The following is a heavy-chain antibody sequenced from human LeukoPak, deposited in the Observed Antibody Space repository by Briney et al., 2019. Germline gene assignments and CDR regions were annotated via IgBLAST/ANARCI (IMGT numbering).Heavy chain of an antibody. Sequence: GGSLRLSCAASGFTFSSYWMSWVRQAPGKGLEWVANIKQDGSEKYFVDSVKGRFTISTDNVKKTLYLHMSSLRAEDTAVDSCARESYYGSAILYFFDYWGQGTLVTVSS. CDR3: ARESYYGSAILYFFDY. D-gene: IGHD3-10*01. CDR1: GFTFSSYW. J-gene: IGHJ4*02. V-gene: IGHV3-7*01. CDR2: IKQDGSEK.